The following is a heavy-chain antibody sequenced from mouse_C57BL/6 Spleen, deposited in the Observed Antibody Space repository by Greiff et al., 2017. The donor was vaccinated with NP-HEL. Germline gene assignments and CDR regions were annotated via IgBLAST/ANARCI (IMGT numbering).Heavy chain of an antibody. J-gene: IGHJ4*01. CDR3: ASNGAMDY. Sequence: QVQLQQSGAELVKPGASVKLSCKASGYTFTSYWMQWVKQRPGQGLEWIGEIDPSDSYTNYNQKFKGKATLTVDTSSSTAYMQLSSLTSEDSAVYYCASNGAMDYWGQGTSVTVSS. CDR1: GYTFTSYW. V-gene: IGHV1-50*01. CDR2: IDPSDSYT.